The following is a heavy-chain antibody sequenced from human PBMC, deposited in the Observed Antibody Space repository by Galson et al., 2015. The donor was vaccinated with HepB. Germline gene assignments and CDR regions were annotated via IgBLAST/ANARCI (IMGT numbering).Heavy chain of an antibody. V-gene: IGHV3-23*01. Sequence: SLRLSCAASGFTFSGYAMSWVRQAPGKGLEWVSAISGSGGSTYYADSVKGRFTISRDNSKNTLYLQMNSLRAEDTAVYYCAKSPPHSSSPGGAPVDYWGQGTLVTVSP. CDR3: AKSPPHSSSPGGAPVDY. CDR2: ISGSGGST. J-gene: IGHJ4*02. D-gene: IGHD6-13*01. CDR1: GFTFSGYA.